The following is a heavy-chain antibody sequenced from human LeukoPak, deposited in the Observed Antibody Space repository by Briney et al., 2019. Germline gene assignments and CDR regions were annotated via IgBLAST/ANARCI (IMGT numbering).Heavy chain of an antibody. Sequence: NSSGTLSLTCAVSGGSISSSNWWSWVRQPPGKGPEWIGEIYHSGSTNYNPSLKSRVTISVDKSKNQYSLKLSSVTAADTAVYYCATSRYSSGWSDAFDIWGQGTMVTVSS. CDR1: GGSISSSNW. CDR2: IYHSGST. V-gene: IGHV4-4*02. D-gene: IGHD6-19*01. CDR3: ATSRYSSGWSDAFDI. J-gene: IGHJ3*02.